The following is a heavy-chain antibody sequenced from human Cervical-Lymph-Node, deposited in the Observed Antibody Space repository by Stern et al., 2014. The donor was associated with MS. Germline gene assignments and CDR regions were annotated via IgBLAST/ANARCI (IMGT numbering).Heavy chain of an antibody. Sequence: VQLGESGAEVKKPGASVKVSCKLYGFTLSEVSMYWVRQAPGKGLEWMGGFDPEHGETVYAQKFQGRVTMTEDTSTHTASLELSSLRSEDTALYYCAVSTHSTTYYYNYGMDVWGQGTTVTVSS. CDR3: AVSTHSTTYYYNYGMDV. CDR2: FDPEHGET. J-gene: IGHJ6*02. D-gene: IGHD1-26*01. CDR1: GFTLSEVS. V-gene: IGHV1-24*01.